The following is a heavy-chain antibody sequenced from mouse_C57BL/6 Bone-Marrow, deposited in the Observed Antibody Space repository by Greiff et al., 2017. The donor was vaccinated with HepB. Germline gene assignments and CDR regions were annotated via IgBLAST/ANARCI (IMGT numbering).Heavy chain of an antibody. V-gene: IGHV3-8*01. CDR2: ISYSGSI. CDR3: ARGYYGSSYVYWYFDV. J-gene: IGHJ1*03. CDR1: GYSITSDY. Sequence: VQLKESGPGLAKPSQTLSLTCSVTGYSITSDYWNWIRKFPGNKLEYMGYISYSGSIYYNPSLKSRISITRDTSKNQYYLQLNSVTTEDTATYYCARGYYGSSYVYWYFDVWGTGTTVTVSS. D-gene: IGHD1-1*01.